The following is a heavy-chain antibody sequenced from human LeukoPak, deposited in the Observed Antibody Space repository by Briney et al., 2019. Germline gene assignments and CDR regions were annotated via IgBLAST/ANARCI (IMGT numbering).Heavy chain of an antibody. CDR3: ARLSSVTNDY. CDR1: GFTFSSYG. V-gene: IGHV3-30*03. Sequence: GGSLRLSCAASGFTFSSYGMHWVRQAPGKGLEWVAVISYDGSNKYYADSVKGRFTISRDNAKNSLYLQMNSLRAEDTAVYYCARLSSVTNDYWGQGTLVTVSS. CDR2: ISYDGSNK. D-gene: IGHD4-17*01. J-gene: IGHJ4*02.